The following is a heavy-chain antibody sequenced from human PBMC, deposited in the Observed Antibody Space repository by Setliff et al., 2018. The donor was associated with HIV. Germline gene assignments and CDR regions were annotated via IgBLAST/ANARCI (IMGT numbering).Heavy chain of an antibody. V-gene: IGHV4-39*01. D-gene: IGHD3-10*01. Sequence: PSETLSLTCTVSGASISSSSYYWGWIRQPPGKGLEWIGSIYYSGSSYYNPSLKSRVTISVDTSKNQFSLKLSSVTAADTAVYYCVTVKRFADYVDSWGQGTLVTVSS. CDR2: IYYSGSS. CDR1: GASISSSSYY. J-gene: IGHJ4*02. CDR3: VTVKRFADYVDS.